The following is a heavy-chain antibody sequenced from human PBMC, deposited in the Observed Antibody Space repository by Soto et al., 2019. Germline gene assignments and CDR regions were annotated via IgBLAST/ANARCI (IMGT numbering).Heavy chain of an antibody. CDR1: GGSISSSHW. J-gene: IGHJ3*01. CDR3: ARVVLTITRGAVDA. D-gene: IGHD3-9*01. Sequence: QVQLQESGPGLVKPSGTLSLTCAVSGGSISSSHWWTWVRQSPGEGLEYIGEISHSGTSNSNPSLKSRVTLSVDKSKNHFSLTLTSVTAAATAVYYCARVVLTITRGAVDAWGQGTLVIVSS. CDR2: ISHSGTS. V-gene: IGHV4-4*02.